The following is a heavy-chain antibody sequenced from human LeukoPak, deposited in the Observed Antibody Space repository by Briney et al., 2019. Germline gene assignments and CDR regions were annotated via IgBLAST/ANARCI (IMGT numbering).Heavy chain of an antibody. D-gene: IGHD1-7*01. CDR2: VYYSGTT. CDR3: VRQNSDYYYYYLDV. CDR1: GGSVSSSSSY. V-gene: IGHV4-39*01. Sequence: PSETLSLTCTVSGGSVSSSSSYLAWIRQPPGRGLEWIGSVYYSGTTYYNTSLESRATISEDTSRNRFSLMLSSVTAADTAVYYCVRQNSDYYYYYLDVWGEGTTVIVSS. J-gene: IGHJ6*03.